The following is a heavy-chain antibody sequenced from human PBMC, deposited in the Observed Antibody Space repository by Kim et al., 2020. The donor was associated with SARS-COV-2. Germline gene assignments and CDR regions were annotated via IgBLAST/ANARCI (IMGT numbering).Heavy chain of an antibody. V-gene: IGHV3-23*01. CDR3: ARIAGAYSNWFDP. CDR1: GFTFSSSV. CDR2: ISGNGAKI. D-gene: IGHD3-10*01. J-gene: IGHJ5*02. Sequence: GGSLRLSCAVSGFTFSSSVLSWVRQAPGKGLEWVSSISGNGAKIHYADSVKGWFTISRDNSRNTVYLQMNSLRVEDTAVYYCARIAGAYSNWFDPWGQGTLVTVSS.